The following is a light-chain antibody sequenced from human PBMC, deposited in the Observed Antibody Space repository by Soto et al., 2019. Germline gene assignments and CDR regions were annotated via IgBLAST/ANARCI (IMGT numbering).Light chain of an antibody. CDR1: SSNIGSNT. CDR3: ASWDDSLNDVV. Sequence: QSVLTQPPSASGPPGQRVTISCSGSSSNIGSNTVNWYQQLPRTAPKLLIYTNNRRPSGVPDRFSGSKSGTSASLAISGLQSEDEADYYCASWDDSLNDVVFGGGTKLTVL. CDR2: TNN. J-gene: IGLJ2*01. V-gene: IGLV1-44*01.